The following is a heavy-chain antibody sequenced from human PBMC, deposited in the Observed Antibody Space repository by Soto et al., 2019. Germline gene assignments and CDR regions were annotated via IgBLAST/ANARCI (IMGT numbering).Heavy chain of an antibody. V-gene: IGHV1-18*01. CDR3: ARVRFGDALDD. CDR1: GYRFPSFG. D-gene: IGHD4-17*01. Sequence: QVQLVQSGPEVKKPGASVKVSCEVSGYRFPSFGINWVRQAPGQGLEWVGWVNPDNHNTNYAQNLQHRVTMTTDTSTNTAFLELRDLTSDDTAVYYCARVRFGDALDDWGQGTLVTVSS. CDR2: VNPDNHNT. J-gene: IGHJ4*02.